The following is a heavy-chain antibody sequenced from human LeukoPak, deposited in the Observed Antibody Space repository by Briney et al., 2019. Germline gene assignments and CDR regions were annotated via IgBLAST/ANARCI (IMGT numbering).Heavy chain of an antibody. CDR1: GFTFSSYA. CDR2: ISSNGGST. CDR3: VKPGLGYFDSYYFDY. J-gene: IGHJ4*02. Sequence: GGSLRLSCSASGFTFSSYAMHWVRQAPGKGLEYVSAISSNGGSTYYADSVEGRFTISRDNYKNTLYLQMSSLRAEDTAVYYCVKPGLGYFDSYYFDYWGQGTLVTVSS. V-gene: IGHV3-64D*06. D-gene: IGHD3-9*01.